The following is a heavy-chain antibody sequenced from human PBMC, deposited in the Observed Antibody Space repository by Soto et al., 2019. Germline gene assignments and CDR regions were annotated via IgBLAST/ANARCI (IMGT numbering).Heavy chain of an antibody. Sequence: QVQLVQSGAEVKKPGSSVKVSCKASGDTFNFYTISWVRQAPGQGREWMGRIIPMLGMSNYAQKFQDRVTIIADKSTSTAYMQLSSLRSEDRAIYYCVTSYGSGSRPFDYWGQGTLVTVSS. CDR1: GDTFNFYT. J-gene: IGHJ4*02. CDR2: IIPMLGMS. CDR3: VTSYGSGSRPFDY. V-gene: IGHV1-69*02. D-gene: IGHD3-10*01.